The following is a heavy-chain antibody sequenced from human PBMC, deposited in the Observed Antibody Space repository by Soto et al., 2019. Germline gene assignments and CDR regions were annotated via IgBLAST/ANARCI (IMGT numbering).Heavy chain of an antibody. D-gene: IGHD6-6*01. Sequence: QVQLVQSGAEVKKPGSSVKVSCKASGGTFSSYAISWVRQAPGQGLEWMGGIIPIFGTANYAQKFQGRVTITAVEXXSXAXXELSSLRSEDTAVYYCARDVAGIAARPDYYYGMDVWGQGTTVTVSS. CDR2: IIPIFGTA. J-gene: IGHJ6*02. V-gene: IGHV1-69*12. CDR1: GGTFSSYA. CDR3: ARDVAGIAARPDYYYGMDV.